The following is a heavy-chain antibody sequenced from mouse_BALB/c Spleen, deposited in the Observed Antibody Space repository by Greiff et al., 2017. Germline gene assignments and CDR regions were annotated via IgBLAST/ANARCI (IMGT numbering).Heavy chain of an antibody. CDR1: GYSFTSYY. CDR3: ARGDWDSWFAY. D-gene: IGHD4-1*01. CDR2: IDPFNGGT. Sequence: VQLQQSGPELMKPGASVKISCKASGYSFTSYYMHWVKQSHGKSLEWIGYIDPFNGGTSYNQKFKGKATLTVDKSSSTAYMHLISLTSEDSAVYYCARGDWDSWFAYWGQGTLVTVSA. V-gene: IGHV1S135*01. J-gene: IGHJ3*01.